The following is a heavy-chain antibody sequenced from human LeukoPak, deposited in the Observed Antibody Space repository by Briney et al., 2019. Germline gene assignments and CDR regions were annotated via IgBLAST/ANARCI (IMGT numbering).Heavy chain of an antibody. J-gene: IGHJ4*02. CDR3: ARGATVRTPPVDY. CDR1: GFTFGSYS. Sequence: GGSLRLACAASGFTFGSYSMNWVRQAPGKGLEWVSSISTSSSYIYYADSVKGRFTISRDNAKNSLYLQMNSLRAEDTAVYYCARGATVRTPPVDYWGQGTLVTVSS. D-gene: IGHD4-23*01. V-gene: IGHV3-21*01. CDR2: ISTSSSYI.